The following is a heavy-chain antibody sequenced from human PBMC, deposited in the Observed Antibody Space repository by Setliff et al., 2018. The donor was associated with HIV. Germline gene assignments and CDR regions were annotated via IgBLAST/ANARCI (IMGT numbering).Heavy chain of an antibody. CDR2: INPLGGNT. D-gene: IGHD2-15*01. CDR1: GNNFNSYY. V-gene: IGHV1-46*02. J-gene: IGHJ4*02. Sequence: GASVKVSCKASGNNFNSYYLHWVRQAPGQGLEWMGIINPLGGNTNYYAQKFQGRVTMTRDTSTSTIYMELSRLRSEDTAVSYGAKAEYCSGGSCNSRRSIDYWGQGTLVTVSS. CDR3: AKAEYCSGGSCNSRRSIDY.